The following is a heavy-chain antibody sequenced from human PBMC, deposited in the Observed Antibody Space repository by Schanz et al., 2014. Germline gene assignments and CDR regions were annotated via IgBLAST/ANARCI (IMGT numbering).Heavy chain of an antibody. CDR1: GGSFSGYY. D-gene: IGHD3-9*01. CDR3: ARDAADFYDILTEEDY. CDR2: IYYSGSS. J-gene: IGHJ4*02. V-gene: IGHV4-34*11. Sequence: QVQLQQWGAGLLKPSETLSLTCGVFGGSFSGYYWSWIRQPPGKGLEWIGYIYYSGSSDYNPSLKSRVTISLDTSKNQFSLNLSSATAADTAVYYCARDAADFYDILTEEDYWGQGTLVTVSS.